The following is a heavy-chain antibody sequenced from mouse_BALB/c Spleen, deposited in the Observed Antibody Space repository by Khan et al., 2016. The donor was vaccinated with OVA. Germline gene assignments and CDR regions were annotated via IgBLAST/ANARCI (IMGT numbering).Heavy chain of an antibody. CDR1: GFTFSNYG. Sequence: EVELVESGGDLVKPGGSLKLSCAASGFTFSNYGMSWVRQIPDKRLEWVATINSDGTYTYYPDSVKGRFTISRNNAKNTLYLEMSSLKSEDTAMYYVASHLTGSFAYWGQGTLVTVSA. CDR2: INSDGTYT. V-gene: IGHV5-6*01. D-gene: IGHD4-1*01. CDR3: ASHLTGSFAY. J-gene: IGHJ3*01.